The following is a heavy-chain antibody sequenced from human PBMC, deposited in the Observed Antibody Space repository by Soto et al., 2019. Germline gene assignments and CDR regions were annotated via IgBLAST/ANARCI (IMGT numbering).Heavy chain of an antibody. V-gene: IGHV3-49*04. CDR3: TRVTPTTIWFGELRFDY. CDR2: IRSKAYGGTT. Sequence: GGSLRLSCTASGFTFGDYAMSWVRQAPGKGLGWVGFIRSKAYGGTTEYAASVKGRFTNSRDDSKSIAYLQMNSLKTEDTAVYYCTRVTPTTIWFGELRFDYWGQGTLVTVSS. J-gene: IGHJ4*02. D-gene: IGHD3-10*01. CDR1: GFTFGDYA.